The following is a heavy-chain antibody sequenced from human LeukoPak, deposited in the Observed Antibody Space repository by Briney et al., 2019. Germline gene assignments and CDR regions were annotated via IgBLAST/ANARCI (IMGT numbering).Heavy chain of an antibody. Sequence: PGGSLRLSCTASGFTFGDYAMTWVRQAPGKGLEWVGFIRSKAYGGTTEYAASVKGRFTISRDDSKSIAYLQMNSLRTEDTAVYYCATPASRVAVALDYWGQGTLVTVSP. CDR1: GFTFGDYA. D-gene: IGHD6-19*01. CDR3: ATPASRVAVALDY. CDR2: IRSKAYGGTT. V-gene: IGHV3-49*04. J-gene: IGHJ4*02.